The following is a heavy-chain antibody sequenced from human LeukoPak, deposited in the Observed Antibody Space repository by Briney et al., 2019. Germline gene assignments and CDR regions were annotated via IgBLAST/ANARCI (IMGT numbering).Heavy chain of an antibody. D-gene: IGHD7-27*01. Sequence: PSETLSLTCAVYGGSFSGYYWSWIRQPPGKGLEWTGEINHSGSTNYNPSLKSRVTISVDTSKNQFSLKLSSVAATDTAVYYCARRGNWGLFDYWGQGTLVTVSS. J-gene: IGHJ4*02. CDR1: GGSFSGYY. CDR3: ARRGNWGLFDY. CDR2: INHSGST. V-gene: IGHV4-34*01.